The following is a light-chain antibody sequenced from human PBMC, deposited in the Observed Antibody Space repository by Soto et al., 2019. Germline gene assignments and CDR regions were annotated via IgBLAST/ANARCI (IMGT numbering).Light chain of an antibody. J-gene: IGLJ1*01. CDR1: SSDVGSYNL. V-gene: IGLV2-23*02. CDR3: CSYAGSSTYV. CDR2: EVS. Sequence: QSVLTQPASVSGSPGQSITISCTGTSSDVGSYNLVSWYQQHPGKAPKVMIYEVSKRPSGVPNRFSGFKSGNTASLTISGLQAEDEADYYCCSYAGSSTYVFGTGTKLTVL.